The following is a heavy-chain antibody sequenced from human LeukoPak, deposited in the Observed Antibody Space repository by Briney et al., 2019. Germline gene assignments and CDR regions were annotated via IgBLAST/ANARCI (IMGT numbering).Heavy chain of an antibody. D-gene: IGHD4-17*01. J-gene: IGHJ4*02. Sequence: PSETLSLTCTVSGYSISSGYYWGWIRQPPGKGLEWIGSIYHSGSTYYNPSLKSRVTISVDTSKNQFSLKLSSVTAADTAVYYCARVDYGDYVWYFDYWGQGTLGTVSS. CDR3: ARVDYGDYVWYFDY. CDR1: GYSISSGYY. V-gene: IGHV4-38-2*02. CDR2: IYHSGST.